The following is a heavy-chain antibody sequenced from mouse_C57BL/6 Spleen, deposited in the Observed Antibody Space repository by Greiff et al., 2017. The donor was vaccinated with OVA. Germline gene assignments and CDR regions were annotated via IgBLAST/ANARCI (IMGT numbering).Heavy chain of an antibody. J-gene: IGHJ2*01. D-gene: IGHD2-1*01. V-gene: IGHV1-69*01. CDR1: GYTFTSYW. CDR2: IDPSDSYP. Sequence: VQLQQPGAELVMPGASVKLSCKASGYTFTSYWMHWVKQRPGQGLEWIGEIDPSDSYPNYNQKFKGKSTLTVDKSSSTAYMQLSSLTSEDSAVYYCARGDGKGYFDYWGQGTTLTVSS. CDR3: ARGDGKGYFDY.